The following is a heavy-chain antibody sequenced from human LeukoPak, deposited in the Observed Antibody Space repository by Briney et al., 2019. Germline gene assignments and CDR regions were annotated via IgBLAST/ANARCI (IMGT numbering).Heavy chain of an antibody. Sequence: GGSLKLSCKFLGFTFSTEAMTWAGRPQGKGLKWVSSISDSSRTTYYADSVQGRFTISRDNSRNTVYLQMNSLRVEDTAFYYCAKKLGFIPQFDYWSQGTLVAVSS. CDR1: GFTFSTEA. CDR2: ISDSSRTT. J-gene: IGHJ4*02. CDR3: AKKLGFIPQFDY. V-gene: IGHV3-23*01. D-gene: IGHD6-13*01.